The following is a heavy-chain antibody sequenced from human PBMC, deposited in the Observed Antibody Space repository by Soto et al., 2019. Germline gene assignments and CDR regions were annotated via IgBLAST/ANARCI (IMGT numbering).Heavy chain of an antibody. V-gene: IGHV3-23*01. J-gene: IGHJ5*02. D-gene: IGHD5-12*01. CDR2: ISGGGDST. CDR1: GFTFSTNS. CDR3: SKWDGYGDQ. Sequence: EVQLLESGGGLVQPWGSLRLSCAASGFTFSTNSMTWVRQAPGKGLEWVCGISGGGDSTHYADSVKGRFTISRDNSKNMVYLQMNSLTADDTAVYFCSKWDGYGDQWGQGTLVTVSS.